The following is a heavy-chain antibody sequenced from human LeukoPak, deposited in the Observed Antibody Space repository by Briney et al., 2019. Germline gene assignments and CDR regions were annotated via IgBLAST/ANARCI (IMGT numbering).Heavy chain of an antibody. D-gene: IGHD6-13*01. CDR3: ARAAYSSSRYLYYFDY. CDR1: GGSISSYY. Sequence: PSETLSLTCTVSGGSISSYYWSWIRQPPGKGLEWIGYIYYSGSTNYNPSLKSRVTISVDTSKNQFSLKLSSVTAADTAVYYCARAAYSSSRYLYYFDYWGQGTLVTVSS. CDR2: IYYSGST. J-gene: IGHJ4*02. V-gene: IGHV4-59*01.